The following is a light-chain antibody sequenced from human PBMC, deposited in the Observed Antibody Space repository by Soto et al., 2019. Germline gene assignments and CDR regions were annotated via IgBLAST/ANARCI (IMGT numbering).Light chain of an antibody. CDR2: GAS. CDR1: QNLRSS. J-gene: IGKJ1*01. V-gene: IGKV3-15*01. Sequence: VMTQTPATLSVSPGERATLSVRASQNLRSSLAWYQQKPGQAPRLLIYGASTRATGIPARFSGSGSGTEFTLTISSLQSEDFAVYFCQQYNIWPQTFGQGTKVDIK. CDR3: QQYNIWPQT.